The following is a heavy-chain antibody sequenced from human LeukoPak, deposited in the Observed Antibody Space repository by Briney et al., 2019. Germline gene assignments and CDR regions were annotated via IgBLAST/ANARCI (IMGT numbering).Heavy chain of an antibody. CDR3: ARLGPTAPADY. V-gene: IGHV4-39*01. Sequence: SETLSLTCTVSGGSISSSSYYWGWIRQPPGKGLEWIGSIYYSGSTYYNPSLKSRVTMSVDTSKNQFSLKLSSVTAADTAVYYCARLGPTAPADYWGQGTLVTVSS. CDR1: GGSISSSSYY. D-gene: IGHD1-26*01. J-gene: IGHJ4*02. CDR2: IYYSGST.